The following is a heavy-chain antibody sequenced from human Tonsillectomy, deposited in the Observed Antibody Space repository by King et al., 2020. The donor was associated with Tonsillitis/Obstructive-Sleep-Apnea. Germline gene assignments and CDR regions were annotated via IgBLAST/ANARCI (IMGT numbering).Heavy chain of an antibody. V-gene: IGHV4-61*01. D-gene: IGHD2-2*01. J-gene: IGHJ5*02. CDR2: IHYSGST. Sequence: QLQESGPGLVKPSETLSLTCTVSGGSVSSDSYYWRWIRQPPGKGLEWIGDIHYSGSTNYNPSLKSRVTISVDTSKNQFSLKLSSVTAADTAVYYCARVWGYCSSTSCYAGWFDPWGQGTLVTVSS. CDR3: ARVWGYCSSTSCYAGWFDP. CDR1: GGSVSSDSYY.